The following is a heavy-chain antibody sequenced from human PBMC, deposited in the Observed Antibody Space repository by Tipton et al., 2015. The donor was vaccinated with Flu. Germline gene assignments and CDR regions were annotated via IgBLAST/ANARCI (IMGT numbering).Heavy chain of an antibody. D-gene: IGHD4-17*01. CDR1: GFTVSPNY. J-gene: IGHJ4*02. Sequence: SLRLSCAVSGFTVSPNYMSWVRQAPGKGLEWVSAIHGVDSTYYADSVKGRFTISRDNSKNTLYLQVNTLCPGDTTVYFCARGTSVTNFFDYWGQGTLVTVS. V-gene: IGHV3-66*01. CDR3: ARGTSVTNFFDY. CDR2: IHGVDST.